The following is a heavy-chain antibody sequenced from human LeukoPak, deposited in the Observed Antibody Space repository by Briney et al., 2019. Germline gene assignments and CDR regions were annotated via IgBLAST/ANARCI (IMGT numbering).Heavy chain of an antibody. J-gene: IGHJ4*02. Sequence: PGGSLRLSCAASGFTFSSYGMHWVRQAPGKGLEWVAVIWYDGSNKYYADSVKGRFTISRDNSKNTLYLQMNSLRAEDTAVYYCARDSHGGNSQIDYWGQGILVIVSP. CDR2: IWYDGSNK. CDR1: GFTFSSYG. CDR3: ARDSHGGNSQIDY. V-gene: IGHV3-33*01. D-gene: IGHD4-23*01.